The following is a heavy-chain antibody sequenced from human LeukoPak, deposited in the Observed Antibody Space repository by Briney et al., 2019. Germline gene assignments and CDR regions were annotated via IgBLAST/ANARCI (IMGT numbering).Heavy chain of an antibody. J-gene: IGHJ3*02. Sequence: ASVKVSCKASGYTFTGYYMHWVRQAPGQGLEWMGWINPNSGGTNYAQKFQGRVTMTRDTSISTAYMELSRLRSDDTAVYYCARGPYYDFWSGDHAFDIWGQGTMVTVSS. CDR1: GYTFTGYY. CDR3: ARGPYYDFWSGDHAFDI. V-gene: IGHV1-2*02. D-gene: IGHD3-3*01. CDR2: INPNSGGT.